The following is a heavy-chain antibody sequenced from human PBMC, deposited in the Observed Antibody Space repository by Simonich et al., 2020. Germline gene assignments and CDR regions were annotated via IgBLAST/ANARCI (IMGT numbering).Heavy chain of an antibody. J-gene: IGHJ4*02. D-gene: IGHD2-15*01. CDR2: TTAYKGNT. CDR1: GYTFTSYG. V-gene: IGHV1-18*01. CDR3: ARASRGTWWYYYFDY. Sequence: QVQLVQSGAEVKKPGASVKVSCKASGYTFTSYGISWVRQAPGQGLECMGWTTAYKGNTNYAQKLQGRVTMTTDTSTSTAYMELRSLRSDDTAVYYCARASRGTWWYYYFDYWGQGTLVTVSS.